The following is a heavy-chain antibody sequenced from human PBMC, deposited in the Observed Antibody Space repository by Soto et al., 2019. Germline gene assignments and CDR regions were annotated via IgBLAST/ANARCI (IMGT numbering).Heavy chain of an antibody. Sequence: DVQLVESGGGLVQPGRSLRLSCAASGFPLDVYAMHFVRQAPGKGLGWVSGISWNSGNIGYAVSVKGRVTISGDNAKNSLYLKMNSLSAADTVLYYCAKDTATSRWLASYAFAIWGHGTMVTVS. CDR1: GFPLDVYA. CDR3: AKDTATSRWLASYAFAI. D-gene: IGHD3-10*01. V-gene: IGHV3-9*01. J-gene: IGHJ3*02. CDR2: ISWNSGNI.